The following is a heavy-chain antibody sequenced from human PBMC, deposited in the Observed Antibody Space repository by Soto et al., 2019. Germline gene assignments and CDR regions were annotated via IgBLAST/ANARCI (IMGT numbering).Heavy chain of an antibody. CDR2: ISSNGGST. V-gene: IGHV3-64D*06. D-gene: IGHD6-19*01. CDR1: GFTFSSYA. CDR3: AKENSSGFNYYYGMDV. J-gene: IGHJ6*02. Sequence: GGSLRLSCSASGFTFSSYAMHWVRQAPGKGLEYVSAISSNGGSTYYADSVKGRFTISRDNSKNTLYLQMSSLRAEDTALYYCAKENSSGFNYYYGMDVWGQGTTVTVSS.